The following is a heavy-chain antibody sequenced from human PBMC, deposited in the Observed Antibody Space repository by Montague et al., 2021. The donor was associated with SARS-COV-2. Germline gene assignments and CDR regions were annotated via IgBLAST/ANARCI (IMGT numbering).Heavy chain of an antibody. CDR1: GGSISSGGYY. CDR2: IYTTGTT. Sequence: TLSLTCTVSGGSISSGGYYWSWIRQPAGKRLEWIGRIYTTGTTNHGPSLKSRVTIIIDTSKNQYSLKLTSVTAADTGVYDCARDGYASGDFYNRHFDRWGQGVLVTVSS. CDR3: ARDGYASGDFYNRHFDR. J-gene: IGHJ4*02. V-gene: IGHV4-61*02. D-gene: IGHD2-2*01.